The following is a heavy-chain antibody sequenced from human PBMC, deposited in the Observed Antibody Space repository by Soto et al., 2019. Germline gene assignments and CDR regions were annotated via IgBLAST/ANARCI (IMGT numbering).Heavy chain of an antibody. CDR1: GGSISSSSYY. CDR3: ARLASGSGSYPDY. J-gene: IGHJ4*02. Sequence: SETLSLTCTVSGGSISSSSYYWGWIRQPPGKGLEWIGSIYYSGSTYYNPSLKSRVTISVETLKNQCSLKLSSVTAAGTAVYYCARLASGSGSYPDYWGQGTLVTVSS. V-gene: IGHV4-39*01. D-gene: IGHD1-26*01. CDR2: IYYSGST.